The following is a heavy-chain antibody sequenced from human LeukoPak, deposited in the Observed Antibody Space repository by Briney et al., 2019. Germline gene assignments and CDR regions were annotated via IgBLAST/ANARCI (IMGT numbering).Heavy chain of an antibody. V-gene: IGHV3-53*04. J-gene: IGHJ4*02. D-gene: IGHD3-9*01. CDR3: ARSRAGYFIDY. Sequence: GGSLRPSCAVSGSTASSNYTSWVRQPPGRGLESVSVIYSGGSTYSADSVKGRFTNSRNDSIDTLYLQMNSLRVEDTAVYYCARSRAGYFIDYWGQGILVTVSS. CDR2: IYSGGST. CDR1: GSTASSNY.